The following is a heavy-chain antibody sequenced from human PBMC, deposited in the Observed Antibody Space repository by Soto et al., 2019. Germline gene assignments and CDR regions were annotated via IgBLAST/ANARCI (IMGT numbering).Heavy chain of an antibody. Sequence: PGESLKISCKGSGYSFTTYWISWVRQMPGKGLEWMGRIDPSDSHTNYSPSFQGHVTMSADKSISTAYLQWSSLKASDTAMYYCVRHTSGNSEASDVWGQGTMVTVSS. V-gene: IGHV5-10-1*01. CDR1: GYSFTTYW. CDR3: VRHTSGNSEASDV. D-gene: IGHD3-22*01. J-gene: IGHJ3*01. CDR2: IDPSDSHT.